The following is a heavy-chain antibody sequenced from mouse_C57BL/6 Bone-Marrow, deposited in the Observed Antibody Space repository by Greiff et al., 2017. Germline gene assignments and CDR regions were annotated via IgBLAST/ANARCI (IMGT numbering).Heavy chain of an antibody. CDR2: IYPSDSYT. D-gene: IGHD1-1*01. V-gene: IGHV1-69*01. J-gene: IGHJ2*01. Sequence: QVQLQQSGAELVMPGASVKLSCKASGYTFTSYWMHWVKQRPGQGLEWIGEIYPSDSYTNYNQKFKGKSTLTVDKSSSTAYMQLSSLTSEDSAVYCCTRTTTVVAGDYWGQGTTLTVSS. CDR3: TRTTTVVAGDY. CDR1: GYTFTSYW.